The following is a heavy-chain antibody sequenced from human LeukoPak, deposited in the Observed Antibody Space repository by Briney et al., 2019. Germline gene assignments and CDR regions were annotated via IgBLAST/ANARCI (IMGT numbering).Heavy chain of an antibody. CDR2: ISAYNGNT. V-gene: IGHV1-18*01. CDR3: ARGIYYESPAYFDY. Sequence: EASVKVSCKASGYTFTSYGISWVRQAPGQGLEWMGWISAYNGNTNYAQKLQGRVTMTTDTSTSTAYMELRSLRSDDTAVYYCARGIYYESPAYFDYWGQGTLVTVSS. D-gene: IGHD3-22*01. CDR1: GYTFTSYG. J-gene: IGHJ4*02.